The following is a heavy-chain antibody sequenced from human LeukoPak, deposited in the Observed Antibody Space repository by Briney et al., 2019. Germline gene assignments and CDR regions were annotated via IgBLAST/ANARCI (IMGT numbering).Heavy chain of an antibody. CDR3: ARQRRALYYYDSSGQFLFDY. V-gene: IGHV4-34*01. J-gene: IGHJ4*02. CDR1: GGSFSGYY. Sequence: SGTLSLTCAVYGGSFSGYYWSWIRQPPGKGLEWIGEINHSGSTNYNPSLKSRVTISVDTSKNQFSLKLSSVTAADTAVYYCARQRRALYYYDSSGQFLFDYWGQGTLVTVSS. D-gene: IGHD3-22*01. CDR2: INHSGST.